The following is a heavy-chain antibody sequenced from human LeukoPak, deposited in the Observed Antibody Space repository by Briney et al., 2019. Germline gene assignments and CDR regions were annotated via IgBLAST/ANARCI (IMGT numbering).Heavy chain of an antibody. CDR2: INHSGST. D-gene: IGHD3-22*01. V-gene: IGHV4-34*01. CDR1: GGSFSGYY. CDR3: ARGHYDNSGYYYVNWFDP. J-gene: IGHJ5*02. Sequence: SETLSLTCAVYGGSFSGYYWSWIRQPPGKGLEWIGEINHSGSTNYNPSLKSRVTISVDTSKNQFSLKLSSVTAADTAVYYCARGHYDNSGYYYVNWFDPWGQGTLVTVSS.